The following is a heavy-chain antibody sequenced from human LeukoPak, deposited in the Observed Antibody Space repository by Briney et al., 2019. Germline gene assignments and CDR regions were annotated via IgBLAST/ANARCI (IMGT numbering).Heavy chain of an antibody. D-gene: IGHD4-17*01. CDR2: ISYDGSNK. Sequence: GGSLRLSCAASGFTFSSYAMHWVRQAPGKGLEWVAVISYDGSNKYYADSVKGRFTIPRDNSKNTLYLQMNSLRAEDTAVYYCARDPYGDSFHWYFDLWGRGTLVTVSS. J-gene: IGHJ2*01. CDR3: ARDPYGDSFHWYFDL. CDR1: GFTFSSYA. V-gene: IGHV3-30-3*01.